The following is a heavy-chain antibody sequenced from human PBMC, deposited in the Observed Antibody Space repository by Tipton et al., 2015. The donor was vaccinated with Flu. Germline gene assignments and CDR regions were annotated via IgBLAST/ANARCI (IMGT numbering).Heavy chain of an antibody. CDR2: IKQDGSEK. Sequence: SLRLSCATSGFTFSSYWMIWVRQAPGKGLEWVANIKQDGSEKYYVDSVKGRFTISRDNAKSSLFLQMNSLRVEDTAVYYCARDRAGDFWGGDSWGLGTLVTVSS. J-gene: IGHJ4*02. V-gene: IGHV3-7*01. CDR1: GFTFSSYW. D-gene: IGHD3-3*01. CDR3: ARDRAGDFWGGDS.